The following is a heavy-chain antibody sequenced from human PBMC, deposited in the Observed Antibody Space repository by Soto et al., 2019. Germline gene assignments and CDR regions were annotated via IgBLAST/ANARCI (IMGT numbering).Heavy chain of an antibody. CDR3: AKDRVGGTFYTPLAF. J-gene: IGHJ4*02. CDR1: GFNFYNYG. V-gene: IGHV3-30*18. CDR2: ITYDGSFQ. D-gene: IGHD1-7*01. Sequence: PWGSLRLSCQASGFNFYNYGIHLLRHSAVKGLEWVAVITYDGSFQYYADSVKGRFTISRDNSKNTLSLHLNTLKPEDTAVYHCAKDRVGGTFYTPLAFWGQGTLVTVSS.